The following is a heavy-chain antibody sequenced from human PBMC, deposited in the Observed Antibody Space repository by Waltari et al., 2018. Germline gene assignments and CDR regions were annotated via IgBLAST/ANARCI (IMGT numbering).Heavy chain of an antibody. CDR2: ISGSGGST. D-gene: IGHD3-22*01. Sequence: EVQLVESGGGLVQPGGSLRLSCAASGFTFSSYAMRWVRPPPGKGLDWVSAISGSGGSTYYADAGKGLFTISRDNSKNTLYRQMNSLRAEDKAVYYCAKAPSSGYYYSGFFDYWGQGTLVTVSS. CDR1: GFTFSSYA. V-gene: IGHV3-23*04. CDR3: AKAPSSGYYYSGFFDY. J-gene: IGHJ4*02.